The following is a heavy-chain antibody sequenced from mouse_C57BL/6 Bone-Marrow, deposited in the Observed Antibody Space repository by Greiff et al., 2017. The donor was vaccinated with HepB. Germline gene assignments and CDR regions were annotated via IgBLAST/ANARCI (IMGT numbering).Heavy chain of an antibody. J-gene: IGHJ3*01. V-gene: IGHV1-50*01. CDR1: GYTFTSYW. Sequence: QVQLQQPGAELVKPGASVKLSCKASGYTFTSYWMQWVKQRPGQGLEWIGEIDPSDSYTNYNQKFKGKAILTVDTSSSTAYMQLSSLTSEDSAVYYCARSGGYGNYGFAYWGQGTLVTVSA. D-gene: IGHD2-10*02. CDR2: IDPSDSYT. CDR3: ARSGGYGNYGFAY.